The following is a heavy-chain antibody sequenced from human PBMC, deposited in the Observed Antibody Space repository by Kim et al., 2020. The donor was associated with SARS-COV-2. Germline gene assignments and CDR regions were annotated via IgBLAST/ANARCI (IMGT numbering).Heavy chain of an antibody. J-gene: IGHJ5*02. V-gene: IGHV4-34*01. Sequence: SETLSLTCAAYGGSFSGYYWSWIRQPPGKGLEWIGEINHSGSTNYNPSLKSRVTISVDTSKNQFSLKLSSVTAADTAVYYCARRHCSSTSCYRPQLPRKYNWFDPWGQGTLVTVSS. D-gene: IGHD2-2*01. CDR2: INHSGST. CDR3: ARRHCSSTSCYRPQLPRKYNWFDP. CDR1: GGSFSGYY.